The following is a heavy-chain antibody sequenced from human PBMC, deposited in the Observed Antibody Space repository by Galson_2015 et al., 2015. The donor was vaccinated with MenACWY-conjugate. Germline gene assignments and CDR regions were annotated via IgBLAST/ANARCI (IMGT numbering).Heavy chain of an antibody. Sequence: SLRLSCAASGFTFSHHGMNWVRQAPGKGLEWLSYISASGGTIYYADSLKGRFTISRDSAKNSLYLQMDSLRPEDTAVYYCARDLSSSWYSAFDFWGQGTLVTVSS. CDR2: ISASGGTI. J-gene: IGHJ3*01. D-gene: IGHD6-13*01. V-gene: IGHV3-48*03. CDR1: GFTFSHHG. CDR3: ARDLSSSWYSAFDF.